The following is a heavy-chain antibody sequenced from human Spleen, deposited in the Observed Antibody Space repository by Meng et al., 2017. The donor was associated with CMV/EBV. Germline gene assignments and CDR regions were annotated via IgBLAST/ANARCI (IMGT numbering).Heavy chain of an antibody. D-gene: IGHD3-22*01. CDR1: FSVSTSGVG. CDR2: IYWDDDK. CDR3: AHRRYYDSSGYLYFDY. J-gene: IGHJ4*02. Sequence: FSVSTSGVGVGWIRQPPGKALEWLALIYWDDDKRYSPSLKSRLTITKDTSKNQVVLTMTNMDPVDTATYYCAHRRYYDSSGYLYFDYWGQGTLVTVSS. V-gene: IGHV2-5*02.